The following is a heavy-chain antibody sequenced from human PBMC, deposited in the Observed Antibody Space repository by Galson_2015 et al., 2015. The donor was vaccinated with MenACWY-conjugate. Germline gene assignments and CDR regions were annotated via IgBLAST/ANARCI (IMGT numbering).Heavy chain of an antibody. CDR3: AKGGNDYDFWSTYYYYFDY. V-gene: IGHV3-30*18. J-gene: IGHJ4*02. Sequence: SLRLSCAASGFTFSSYGMHWVRQAPGKGLEWVAVILYDGSNKYYADSVKGRFTISRDNSKNTLYLQMNSLRAEDTAVYYCAKGGNDYDFWSTYYYYFDYWGQGTLVTVSS. CDR1: GFTFSSYG. D-gene: IGHD3-3*01. CDR2: ILYDGSNK.